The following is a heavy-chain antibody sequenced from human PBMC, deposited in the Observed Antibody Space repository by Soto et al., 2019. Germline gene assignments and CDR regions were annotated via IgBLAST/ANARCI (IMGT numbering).Heavy chain of an antibody. CDR2: IYNSGST. J-gene: IGHJ3*02. CDR3: HPYRKFFQM. V-gene: IGHV4-30-2*01. Sequence: SETLSLTCAVSGGYSSGCYYSWSWIRQPPGKGLEWIGFIYNSGSTCYNSSLKSRVTISVDRSKNHFFLNLTSLTAADTAVYYCHPYRKFFQMWGEATKVTV. CDR1: GGYSSGCYYS.